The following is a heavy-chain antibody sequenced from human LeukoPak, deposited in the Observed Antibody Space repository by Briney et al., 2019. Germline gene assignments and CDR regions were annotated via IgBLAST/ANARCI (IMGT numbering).Heavy chain of an antibody. CDR1: GGTFSSYA. J-gene: IGHJ4*02. CDR3: ASMRGHRNFDY. V-gene: IGHV1-69*04. Sequence: SVKVSCKASGGTFSSYAISWVRQAPGQGLEWMGRIIPILGIANYAQKFQGRVTITADKSTSTAYMELSSLRSEDTAVYYCASMRGHRNFDYWGQGTLVTVSS. D-gene: IGHD2-2*01. CDR2: IIPILGIA.